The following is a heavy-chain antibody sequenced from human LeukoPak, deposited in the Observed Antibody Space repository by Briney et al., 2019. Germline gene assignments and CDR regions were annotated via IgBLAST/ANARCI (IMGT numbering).Heavy chain of an antibody. CDR2: IYHSGST. CDR3: ARVGRSSIWFGDRPAFDI. CDR1: GGSISSSNW. Sequence: SETLSLTCTVSGGSISSSNWWSWVRQPPGKGLEWIGEIYHSGSTNYNPSLKSRVTISVDKSKNQFSLKLSSVTAADTAVYYCARVGRSSIWFGDRPAFDIWGQGTMVTVSS. V-gene: IGHV4-4*02. J-gene: IGHJ3*02. D-gene: IGHD3-10*01.